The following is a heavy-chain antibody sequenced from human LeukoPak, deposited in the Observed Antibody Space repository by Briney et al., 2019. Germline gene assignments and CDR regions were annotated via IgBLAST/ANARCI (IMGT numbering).Heavy chain of an antibody. CDR1: GFTFSSYW. J-gene: IGHJ4*02. D-gene: IGHD4-23*01. V-gene: IGHV3-7*01. CDR3: ARDLPYGGIPGLSIFDY. Sequence: GGSLRLSCAASGFTFSSYWMSWVRQAPGKGLEWVANIKQDGSEKYYVDSVKGRFAISRDNAKNSLYLQMNSLRAEDTAVYYCARDLPYGGIPGLSIFDYWGQGTLVTVSS. CDR2: IKQDGSEK.